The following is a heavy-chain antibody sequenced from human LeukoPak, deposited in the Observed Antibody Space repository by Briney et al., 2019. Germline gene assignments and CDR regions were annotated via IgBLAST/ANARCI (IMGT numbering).Heavy chain of an antibody. V-gene: IGHV3-30*04. J-gene: IGHJ4*02. CDR3: ARGTLYDSSGYPGY. CDR2: ISYDGSNK. CDR1: GFTFSSYA. Sequence: GGSLRLSCAASGFTFSSYAMHWVRQAPGKGLEWVAVISYDGSNKYYADSVKGRFTISRDNAKNTLYLQMNSLRAEDTAVYYCARGTLYDSSGYPGYWGQGPLVPVSS. D-gene: IGHD3-22*01.